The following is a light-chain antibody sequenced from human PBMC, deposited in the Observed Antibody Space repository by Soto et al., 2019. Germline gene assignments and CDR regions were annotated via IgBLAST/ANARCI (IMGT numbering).Light chain of an antibody. CDR1: NIGSKS. Sequence: SYELTQPPSVSVAPGKTARITCGGNNIGSKSVHWYQQKPGQAPVLVIYYDSDRPSGIPERFSGSNSGNTATLTISRVDAGDEADYYCQVWAGSSDHVVFGGGTKLTVL. J-gene: IGLJ2*01. V-gene: IGLV3-21*04. CDR2: YDS. CDR3: QVWAGSSDHVV.